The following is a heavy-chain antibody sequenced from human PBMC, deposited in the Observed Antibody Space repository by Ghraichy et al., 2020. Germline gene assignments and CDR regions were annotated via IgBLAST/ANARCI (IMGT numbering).Heavy chain of an antibody. CDR3: ARGPLSIAARRRSRFDP. J-gene: IGHJ5*02. D-gene: IGHD6-6*01. V-gene: IGHV4-34*01. Sequence: SETLSLTCAVYGGSFSGYYWSWIRQPPGKGLEWIGEINHSGSTNYNPSLKSRVTISVDTSKNQFSLKLSSVTAADTAVYYCARGPLSIAARRRSRFDPWGQGTLVTVSS. CDR1: GGSFSGYY. CDR2: INHSGST.